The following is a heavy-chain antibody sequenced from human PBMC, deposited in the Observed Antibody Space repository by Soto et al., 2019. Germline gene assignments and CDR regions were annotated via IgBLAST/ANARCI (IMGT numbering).Heavy chain of an antibody. CDR3: ARGVEDIVVVVAATGLPNWFDP. CDR2: IYYSGST. Sequence: SETLSLTCTVSGGSISSYYWSWIRQPPGKGLEWIGYIYYSGSTNYNPFLKSRVTISVDTSKNQFSLKLSSVTAADTAVYYCARGVEDIVVVVAATGLPNWFDPWGQGTLVTVS. V-gene: IGHV4-59*01. CDR1: GGSISSYY. J-gene: IGHJ5*02. D-gene: IGHD2-15*01.